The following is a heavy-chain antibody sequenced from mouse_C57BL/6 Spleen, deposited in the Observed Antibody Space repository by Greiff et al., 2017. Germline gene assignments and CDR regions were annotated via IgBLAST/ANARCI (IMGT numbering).Heavy chain of an antibody. CDR1: GYTFTSYW. V-gene: IGHV1-69*01. CDR2: IDPSDSST. CDR3: ARKPTVVATGYFDY. Sequence: QVQLQQPGAELVMPGASVKLSCKASGYTFTSYWMHWVKQRPGQGLAWIGEIDPSDSSTNYNQKFKGKSTLTVDKSSSTAYMQLSSLTSEDSAVYYCARKPTVVATGYFDYWGQGTTLTVSS. J-gene: IGHJ2*01. D-gene: IGHD1-1*01.